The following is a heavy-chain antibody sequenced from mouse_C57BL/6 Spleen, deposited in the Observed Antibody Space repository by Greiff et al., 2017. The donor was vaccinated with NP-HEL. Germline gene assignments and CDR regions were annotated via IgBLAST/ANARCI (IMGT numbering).Heavy chain of an antibody. V-gene: IGHV1-66*01. CDR3: ARSGTTVVAHWYFDV. D-gene: IGHD1-1*01. Sequence: QVQLKQSGPELVKPGASVKISCKASGYSFTSYYIHWVKQRPGQGLEWIGWIYPGSGNTKYNEKFKGKATLAADTSSSTAYMQLSSLTSEDSAVYYCARSGTTVVAHWYFDVWGTGTTVTVSS. CDR1: GYSFTSYY. CDR2: IYPGSGNT. J-gene: IGHJ1*03.